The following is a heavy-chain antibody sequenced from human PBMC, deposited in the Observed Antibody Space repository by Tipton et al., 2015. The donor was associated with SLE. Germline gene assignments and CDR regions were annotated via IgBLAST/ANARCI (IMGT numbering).Heavy chain of an antibody. CDR1: GGSISSYY. CDR2: IYYSGST. V-gene: IGHV4-59*08. Sequence: TLSLTCTVSGGSISSYYWSWIRQPPGKGLEWIGYIYYSGSTNYNPSPKSRVTISLDASKNQLSLKLSSVTAADTAVYYCARHHGSGWLYGLDVWGQGTTVTVSS. D-gene: IGHD6-19*01. J-gene: IGHJ6*02. CDR3: ARHHGSGWLYGLDV.